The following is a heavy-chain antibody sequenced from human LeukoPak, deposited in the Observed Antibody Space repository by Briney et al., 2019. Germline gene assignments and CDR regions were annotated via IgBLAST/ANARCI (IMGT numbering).Heavy chain of an antibody. J-gene: IGHJ4*02. Sequence: ASVKVSCKVSGYTLTELSMHWVRQAPGKGLEWMGGFDPEDGETIYAQKFQGRVTMTEDTSTDTAYMELSSLRAEDTAVYYCAKADYYDSSGMADYWGQGTLVTVSS. V-gene: IGHV1-24*01. CDR3: AKADYYDSSGMADY. CDR1: GYTLTELS. CDR2: FDPEDGET. D-gene: IGHD3-22*01.